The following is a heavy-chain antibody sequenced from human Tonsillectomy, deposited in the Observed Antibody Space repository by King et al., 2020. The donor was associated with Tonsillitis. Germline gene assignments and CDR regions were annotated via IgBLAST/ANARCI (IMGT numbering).Heavy chain of an antibody. CDR2: ISWNSGNI. J-gene: IGHJ6*02. V-gene: IGHV3-9*01. CDR1: GFTFDDYA. Sequence: DVQLVESGGGLVQPGRSLRLSCAASGFTFDDYAMHWVRQAPGKGLEWVSGISWNSGNIDYADSVKGRFTVSRDNAKNSLYLQMNSLRPEDTALYYCAKGSGSYISPDYGMDVWGQGTTVTVSS. CDR3: AKGSGSYISPDYGMDV. D-gene: IGHD3-10*01.